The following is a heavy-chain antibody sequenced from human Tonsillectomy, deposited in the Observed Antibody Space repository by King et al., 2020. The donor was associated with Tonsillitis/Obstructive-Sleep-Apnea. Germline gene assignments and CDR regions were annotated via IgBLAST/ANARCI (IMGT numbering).Heavy chain of an antibody. V-gene: IGHV5-51*01. J-gene: IGHJ3*02. CDR2: IYPGDSDT. Sequence: QLVQSGAEVKKPGESLKIPCKGSGYSFTNYWIGWVRQMPGKGLEWMGIIYPGDSDTRYSPSSQGQVTISADKSISTAYLQWSSLKASDTAIYYCARRILGYCSTTSCPDAFDIWGQGTMVTVSS. CDR1: GYSFTNYW. CDR3: ARRILGYCSTTSCPDAFDI. D-gene: IGHD2-2*01.